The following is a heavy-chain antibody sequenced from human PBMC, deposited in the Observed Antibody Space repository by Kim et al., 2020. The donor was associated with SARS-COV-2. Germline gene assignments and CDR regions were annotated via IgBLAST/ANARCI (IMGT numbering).Heavy chain of an antibody. J-gene: IGHJ4*02. CDR3: ARGPSALPAAKRKLIAVAGYCFDY. V-gene: IGHV1-2*02. CDR2: INPNSGGT. Sequence: ASVKVSCKASGYTFTGYYMHWVRQAPGQGLEWMGWINPNSGGTNYAQKFQGRVTMTRDTSISTAYMELSRLRSDDTAVYYCARGPSALPAAKRKLIAVAGYCFDYWGQGTLVTVSS. D-gene: IGHD6-19*01. CDR1: GYTFTGYY.